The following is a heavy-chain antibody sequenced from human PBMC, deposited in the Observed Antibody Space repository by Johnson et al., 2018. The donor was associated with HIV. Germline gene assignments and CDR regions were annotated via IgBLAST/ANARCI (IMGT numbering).Heavy chain of an antibody. Sequence: EVQLVESGGGLVQPGRSLRLSCAASGFTFDDYAMHWVRQAPGKGLEWVSGISWNSGSIGYADSVKGRFTISRDNAKNSLYLQMNSLRAEDTALYYCARVGDYYDYVWGAFDIWGQGTMVTVSS. CDR3: ARVGDYYDYVWGAFDI. CDR1: GFTFDDYA. V-gene: IGHV3-9*01. CDR2: ISWNSGSI. D-gene: IGHD3-16*01. J-gene: IGHJ3*02.